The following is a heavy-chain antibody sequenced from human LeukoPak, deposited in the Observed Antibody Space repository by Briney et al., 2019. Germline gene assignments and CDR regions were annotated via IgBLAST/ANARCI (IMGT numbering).Heavy chain of an antibody. CDR1: GFTFSSYW. Sequence: QPGGSLRLSCAASGFTFSSYWMHWVRQAPEKGLVWVSHINSDGSSTGYADSVKGRFTISRDNSKNTLYLQMNSLRAEDTAVYYCAKGITGTLDYWGQGTLVTVSS. D-gene: IGHD1-20*01. J-gene: IGHJ4*02. V-gene: IGHV3-74*01. CDR3: AKGITGTLDY. CDR2: INSDGSST.